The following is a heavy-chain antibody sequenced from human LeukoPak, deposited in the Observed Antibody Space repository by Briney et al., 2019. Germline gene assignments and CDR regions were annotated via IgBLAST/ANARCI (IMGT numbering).Heavy chain of an antibody. CDR3: ARSSGCTHFDY. D-gene: IGHD3-22*01. Sequence: ASVTVSCMASGYIFTSYDISWVRQAAGQGTEWMGWINPNVGYTGYAQNFQCRVTITPSSSENTAFIELSSLRSEDTAVYYCARSSGCTHFDYWGQATLVSVSS. CDR2: INPNVGYT. CDR1: GYIFTSYD. J-gene: IGHJ4*02. V-gene: IGHV1-8*01.